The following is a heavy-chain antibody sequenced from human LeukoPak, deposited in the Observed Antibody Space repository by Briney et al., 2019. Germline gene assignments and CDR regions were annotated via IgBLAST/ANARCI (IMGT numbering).Heavy chain of an antibody. CDR1: GYTFTSYY. Sequence: ASVKVSCKXSGYTFTSYYMHWVRQAPGQGLEGRGIINPSGGSTSYAQKFQGRVTMTRDTSTSTVYMELSSLRSEDTAVYYCAGSGYYYGGLTDWGQRTLVTVSS. V-gene: IGHV1-46*01. CDR2: INPSGGST. D-gene: IGHD3-22*01. J-gene: IGHJ4*02. CDR3: AGSGYYYGGLTD.